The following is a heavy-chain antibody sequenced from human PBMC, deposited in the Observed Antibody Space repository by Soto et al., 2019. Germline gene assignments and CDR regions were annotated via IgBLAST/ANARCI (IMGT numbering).Heavy chain of an antibody. Sequence: QVQLQESGPGLVRPSQTLSLTCTVSGGSIRRDHYHWTWIRQPPGKGLAWIGYIHYSGSTYYNPSLQSRVTMSVDTSKNLFSLKLSSVTAADTAVYFCAREDDGGDRDYYGLDVWGQGTTVTVSS. CDR1: GGSIRRDHYH. CDR3: AREDDGGDRDYYGLDV. J-gene: IGHJ6*02. V-gene: IGHV4-30-4*01. D-gene: IGHD2-21*02. CDR2: IHYSGST.